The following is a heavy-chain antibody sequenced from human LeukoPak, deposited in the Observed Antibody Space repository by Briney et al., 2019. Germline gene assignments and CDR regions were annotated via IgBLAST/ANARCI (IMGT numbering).Heavy chain of an antibody. CDR3: ARGAQLFYYYYYYMDV. CDR1: GGSISSYY. Sequence: PSETLSLTCTVSGGSISSYYWSWIRQPPGKGLEWIGYIYYSGSTNYKSSLKSRVTISVDTSKNQFSLKLSSVTAADTAVYYCARGAQLFYYYYYYMDVWGKGTTVTVSS. CDR2: IYYSGST. J-gene: IGHJ6*03. D-gene: IGHD1-1*01. V-gene: IGHV4-59*12.